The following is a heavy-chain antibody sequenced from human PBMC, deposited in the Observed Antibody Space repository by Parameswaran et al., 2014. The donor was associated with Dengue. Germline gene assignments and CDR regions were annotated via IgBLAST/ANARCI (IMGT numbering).Heavy chain of an antibody. CDR3: AKRGVREWTTGVRGRSAMVKRWFDP. V-gene: IGHV4-34*01. J-gene: IGHJ5*02. CDR2: INHSGST. D-gene: IGHD5-18*01. CDR1: GGSFSGYY. Sequence: ASETLSLTCAVYGGSFSGYYWSWIRQPPGKGLEWIGEINHSGSTNYNPSLKSRVTISVDTSKNQFSLKLSSVTAADTAVYYCAKRGVREWTTGVRGRSAMVKRWFDPWGQGTLVTVSS.